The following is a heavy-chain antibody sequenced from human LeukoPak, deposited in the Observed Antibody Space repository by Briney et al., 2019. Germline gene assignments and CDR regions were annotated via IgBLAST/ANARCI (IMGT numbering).Heavy chain of an antibody. Sequence: GGSLRLSCAASGFTFSSYWMHWVRQAPGKGLVWVSRINSDGSGTIYADSVRGRFTISRDNAKNTLYLQVNSLRAEDTSVYYCARTEGTVAYDSWGQGTLVTVSS. CDR3: ARTEGTVAYDS. CDR2: INSDGSGT. J-gene: IGHJ5*01. CDR1: GFTFSSYW. V-gene: IGHV3-74*01. D-gene: IGHD4-23*01.